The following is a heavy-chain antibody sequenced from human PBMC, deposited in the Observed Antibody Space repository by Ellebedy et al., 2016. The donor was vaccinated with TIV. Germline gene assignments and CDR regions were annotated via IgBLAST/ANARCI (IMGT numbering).Heavy chain of an antibody. CDR2: ISNDGSDQ. J-gene: IGHJ4*02. Sequence: GGSLRLSCAASGFTFSDKAIHWVRQAPGKGLQWVAVISNDGSDQYYADSVKGRFTISRDNSKNTLYLQMNSLREEDTAVYHCASRNWGGAITPYYFGWWGQGTLVTVSS. V-gene: IGHV3-30*04. CDR3: ASRNWGGAITPYYFGW. D-gene: IGHD2-21*01. CDR1: GFTFSDKA.